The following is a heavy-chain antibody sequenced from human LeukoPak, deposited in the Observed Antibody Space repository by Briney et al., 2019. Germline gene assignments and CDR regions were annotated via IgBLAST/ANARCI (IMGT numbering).Heavy chain of an antibody. CDR3: ARLSYRDRRGFDY. J-gene: IGHJ4*02. D-gene: IGHD2-21*01. V-gene: IGHV4-34*01. CDR1: GGSFSDYY. Sequence: SETLSLTCAVYGGSFSDYYWNWIRQPPGKGLEWIGEIHHGGTATYNPSLKSRVTVSVDTSKNQFSLRLSSMTAADTAVYYCARLSYRDRRGFDYWDQGALVTVSS. CDR2: IHHGGTA.